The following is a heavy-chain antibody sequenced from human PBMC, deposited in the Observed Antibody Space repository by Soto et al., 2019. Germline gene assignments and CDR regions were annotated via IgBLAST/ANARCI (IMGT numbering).Heavy chain of an antibody. CDR1: GFTFSSYG. CDR2: IWYDGSNK. V-gene: IGHV3-33*01. Sequence: PGGSLRLSCAASGFTFSSYGMHWVRQAPGKGLEWVAVIWYDGSNKYYADSVKGRFTISRDNSKNTLYLQMNSLRAEDTAVYYCARDRHSSSWYYFDYWGQGTLVTSPQ. CDR3: ARDRHSSSWYYFDY. J-gene: IGHJ4*02. D-gene: IGHD6-13*01.